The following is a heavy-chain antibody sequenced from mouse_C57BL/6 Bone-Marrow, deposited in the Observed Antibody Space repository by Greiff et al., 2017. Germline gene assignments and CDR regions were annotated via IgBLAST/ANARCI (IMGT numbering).Heavy chain of an antibody. CDR2: ISSGSSTI. V-gene: IGHV5-17*01. J-gene: IGHJ4*01. CDR1: GFTFSDYG. D-gene: IGHD1-1*01. CDR3: TRSDLCFYAIDY. Sequence: EVHLVESGGGLVKPGGSLKLSCAASGFTFSDYGMHWVRQAPETGLEWVAYISSGSSTIYYADTVKGRFTISSDTAKNTLFLLMTSLRSEDTAMYYFTRSDLCFYAIDYWGQGTSVTVSS.